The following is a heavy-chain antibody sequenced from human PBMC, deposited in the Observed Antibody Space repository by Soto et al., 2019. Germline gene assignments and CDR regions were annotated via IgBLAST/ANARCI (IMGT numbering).Heavy chain of an antibody. Sequence: GESLKISCKASGYTFTSYGISWVRQAPGQGLEWMGWISAYNGNTNYAQKLQGRVTMTTDTSTSTAYMELRSLRSDDTAVYYCARDNSHITMVRGVFDYWGQGTLVTVSS. J-gene: IGHJ4*02. CDR1: GYTFTSYG. V-gene: IGHV1-18*01. CDR2: ISAYNGNT. D-gene: IGHD3-10*01. CDR3: ARDNSHITMVRGVFDY.